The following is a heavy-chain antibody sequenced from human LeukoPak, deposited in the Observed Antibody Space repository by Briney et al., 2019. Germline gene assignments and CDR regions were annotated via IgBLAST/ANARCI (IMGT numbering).Heavy chain of an antibody. Sequence: GGSLRLSCAASGFTFSSYSMNWVRQAPGKGLEWVSFIRSSSSYIYYADSVKGRFTISRDDSKNTLFLHMNSLRAEDTAVYYCAKVRTGGSFPNHYYYGMDVWGQGTTVTVSS. V-gene: IGHV3-21*01. CDR3: AKVRTGGSFPNHYYYGMDV. CDR1: GFTFSSYS. CDR2: IRSSSSYI. D-gene: IGHD6-25*01. J-gene: IGHJ6*02.